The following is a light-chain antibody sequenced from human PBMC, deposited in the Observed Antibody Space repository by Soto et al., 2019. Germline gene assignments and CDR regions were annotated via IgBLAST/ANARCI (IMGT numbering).Light chain of an antibody. CDR1: GGDVGGYNY. J-gene: IGLJ1*01. CDR2: DVN. CDR3: SSYAGFNNYV. V-gene: IGLV2-8*01. Sequence: QSALTQPPSASGSPGQSVTISCTGTGGDVGGYNYVSWYQQHPGKVPRLIIYDVNKRPSGVPDRFSGSKSDNTAPLTVSGLQAEDEADYYCSSYAGFNNYVFGTGTKLTVL.